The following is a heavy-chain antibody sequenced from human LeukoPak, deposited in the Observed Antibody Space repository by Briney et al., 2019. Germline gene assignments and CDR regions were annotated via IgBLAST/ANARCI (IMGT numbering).Heavy chain of an antibody. J-gene: IGHJ3*02. CDR3: AIGLAGYSSGDDAFDI. CDR1: GGSISSYY. D-gene: IGHD6-19*01. CDR2: IYYSGST. Sequence: SETLSLTCTVSGGSISSYYWSWFRQPPGKGLEWIGYIYYSGSTNYNPSLKSRVTILVDTPKNQFSLKLSSVTAADTAVYYCAIGLAGYSSGDDAFDIWGQGTMVTVSS. V-gene: IGHV4-59*01.